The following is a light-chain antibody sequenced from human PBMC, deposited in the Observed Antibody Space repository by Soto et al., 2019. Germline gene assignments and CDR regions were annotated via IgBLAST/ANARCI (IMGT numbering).Light chain of an antibody. V-gene: IGKV3-11*01. Sequence: EIVLTQSPATLSLSPGERATLSCRASQSVSNYLACDQQKPGQAPRLLIYDASNRATGIPARFSGSGSGTDFTLTIRSLEPEDVAVYYCQQRSHWPALTCGGGTKGVIK. CDR3: QQRSHWPALT. CDR1: QSVSNY. J-gene: IGKJ4*01. CDR2: DAS.